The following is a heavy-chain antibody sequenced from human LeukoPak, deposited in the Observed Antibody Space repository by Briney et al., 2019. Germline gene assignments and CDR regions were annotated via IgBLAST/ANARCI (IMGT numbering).Heavy chain of an antibody. D-gene: IGHD3-16*01. J-gene: IGHJ4*02. CDR1: GFTFISYA. CDR3: ATHIGGSNTAFDY. V-gene: IGHV3-23*01. CDR2: IVGSGGTT. Sequence: GGSLRLSCATSGFTFISYALSWVRQAPGKGLEWVSVIVGSGGTTYYADSLKGRFTISRDNSKNTLYLQMNSLRAEDTAVYYCATHIGGSNTAFDYWGEGTMVTVSS.